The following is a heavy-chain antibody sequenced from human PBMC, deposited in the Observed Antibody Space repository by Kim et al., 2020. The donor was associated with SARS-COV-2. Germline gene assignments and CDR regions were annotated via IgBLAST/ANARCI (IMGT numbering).Heavy chain of an antibody. V-gene: IGHV3-30-3*01. Sequence: GGSLRLSCAASGFTFSSYAMHWVRQAPGKGLEWVAVISYDGSNKYYADSVKGRFTISRDNSKNTLYLQMNSLRAEDTAVYYCAREGYYGSGSLFDYWGQGTLVTVSS. CDR3: AREGYYGSGSLFDY. CDR2: ISYDGSNK. D-gene: IGHD3-10*01. CDR1: GFTFSSYA. J-gene: IGHJ4*02.